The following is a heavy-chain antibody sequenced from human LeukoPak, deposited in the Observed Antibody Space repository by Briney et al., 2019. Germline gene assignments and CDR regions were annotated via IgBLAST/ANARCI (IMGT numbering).Heavy chain of an antibody. V-gene: IGHV4-39*01. J-gene: IGHJ4*02. CDR2: IYYSGST. CDR1: GGSISSSSYY. CDR3: ARQGGGGIFGY. Sequence: SETLSLTCTVSGGSISSSSYYWGWIRQPPGKGLEWIGSIYYSGSTYYNPSLKSRVTISVDTSKNQFSLKLSSVTAADTAVYYCARQGGGGIFGYWGQGTLVTVSS. D-gene: IGHD3-16*01.